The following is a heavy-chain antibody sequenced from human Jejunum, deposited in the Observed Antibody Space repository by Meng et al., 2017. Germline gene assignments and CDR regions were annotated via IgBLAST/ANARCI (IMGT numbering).Heavy chain of an antibody. CDR3: ARGVGDIRFGFDY. Sequence: QVHLQESGPGLVKPSGTLSLTCEVSGDSISSTSWWDWLRQPPGKGLEWIGEIYHSGRSNFIPSLKSRVSISLDESKNQFSLTLNSVTAADTAVYYCARGVGDIRFGFDYWGQGIPVTVSS. CDR2: IYHSGRS. CDR1: GDSISSTSW. V-gene: IGHV4-4*02. D-gene: IGHD3-16*01. J-gene: IGHJ4*02.